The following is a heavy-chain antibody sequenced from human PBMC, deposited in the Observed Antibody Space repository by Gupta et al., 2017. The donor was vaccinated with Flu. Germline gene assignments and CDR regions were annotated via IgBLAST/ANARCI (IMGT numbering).Heavy chain of an antibody. CDR2: IYTSGST. Sequence: QVQLQESGPGLVKPSQTLSLTCTVSGGSISSGSYYWSWIRQPAGKGLEWIGRIYTSGSTNYNPSLKSRVTISVDTSKNQFSLKLSSVTAADTAVYYCARDTYYYDSSAMSYWFDPWGQGTLVTVSS. CDR1: GGSISSGSYY. V-gene: IGHV4-61*02. J-gene: IGHJ5*02. CDR3: ARDTYYYDSSAMSYWFDP. D-gene: IGHD3-22*01.